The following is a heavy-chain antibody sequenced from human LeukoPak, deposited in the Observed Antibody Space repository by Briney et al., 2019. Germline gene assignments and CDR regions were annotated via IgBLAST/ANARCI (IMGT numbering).Heavy chain of an antibody. CDR1: GFTFTSYS. CDR3: AKGGKWDVTPFDY. CDR2: ISGGGGGT. Sequence: GGSLRLSCAASGFTFTSYSMNWVRQAPGKGLEWVSTISGGGGGTYYADSVKGRFTISRDNSKNTLHLQVNSLRAEDTAVYYCAKGGKWDVTPFDYWGQGTLVTVSS. V-gene: IGHV3-23*01. D-gene: IGHD1-26*01. J-gene: IGHJ4*02.